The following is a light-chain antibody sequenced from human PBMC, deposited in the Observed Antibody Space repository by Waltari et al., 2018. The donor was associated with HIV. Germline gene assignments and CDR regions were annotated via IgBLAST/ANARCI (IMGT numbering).Light chain of an antibody. Sequence: EIVMTQSPATLSVSPGERPTLSCRASQSVSSKLACYQQKPGQAPRLLIYGASTRATGSPARFSGSGSGTEFTLTISSLQSEDFAVYYCQQYNNWPLTFGQGTRLEIK. J-gene: IGKJ5*01. V-gene: IGKV3-15*01. CDR1: QSVSSK. CDR2: GAS. CDR3: QQYNNWPLT.